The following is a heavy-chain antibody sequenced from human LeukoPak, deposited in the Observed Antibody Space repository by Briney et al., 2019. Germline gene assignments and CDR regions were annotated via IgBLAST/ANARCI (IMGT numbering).Heavy chain of an antibody. CDR1: GFTFSSYA. CDR2: ISGSGGST. D-gene: IGHD3-22*01. Sequence: GGSLRLSCAASGFTFSSYAMSWVRQAPGKGPEWVSAISGSGGSTYYADSVKGRFTISRDNSKNTLYLQMNSLRAEDTAVYYCAKDIAVVRYYFDYWGQGTLVTVSS. V-gene: IGHV3-23*01. CDR3: AKDIAVVRYYFDY. J-gene: IGHJ4*02.